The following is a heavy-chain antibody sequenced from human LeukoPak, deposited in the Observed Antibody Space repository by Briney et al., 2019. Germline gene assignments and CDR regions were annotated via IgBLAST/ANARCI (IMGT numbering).Heavy chain of an antibody. D-gene: IGHD1-26*01. V-gene: IGHV4-59*08. CDR1: GGSFSSYY. Sequence: PSPSLSLTCTVSGGSFSSYYWSWVRQPPGKGLEWLGYIYYTGSANYIPALKSRVTISVETSMNQFSLKLSSVTAADTAVYYCARQDSGSYLNPLHIWGQGTMVTVSS. CDR3: ARQDSGSYLNPLHI. J-gene: IGHJ3*02. CDR2: IYYTGSA.